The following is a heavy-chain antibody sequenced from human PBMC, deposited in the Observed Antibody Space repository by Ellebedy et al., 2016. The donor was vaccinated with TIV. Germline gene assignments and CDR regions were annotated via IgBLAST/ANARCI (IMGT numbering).Heavy chain of an antibody. V-gene: IGHV4-39*01. D-gene: IGHD2-15*01. CDR3: ARLKDSYYFDY. CDR2: IHYTGNT. Sequence: SETLSLXCTVSGGSISSSSYYWGWIRQPPGRGLEWIGSIHYTGNTYYSPSLRSRVTVSVDTSNNQFSLKVSSVTAADTAVYYCARLKDSYYFDYWGQGTLVTVSS. CDR1: GGSISSSSYY. J-gene: IGHJ4*02.